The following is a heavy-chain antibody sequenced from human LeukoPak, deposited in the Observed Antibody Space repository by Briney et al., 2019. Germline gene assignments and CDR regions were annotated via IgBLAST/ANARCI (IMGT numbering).Heavy chain of an antibody. V-gene: IGHV1-2*06. D-gene: IGHD3-22*01. J-gene: IGHJ4*02. CDR3: ARMHYYYDRSYYTLDY. CDR2: IHPNSGGT. CDR1: GYTFTTYY. Sequence: ASVRASCKASGYTFTTYYIHWVRQAPGQGLEWMGRIHPNSGGTIYAQKFQGRVTMTTDRSITTAYMELSSLRSDDTAFYYCARMHYYYDRSYYTLDYWGQGTLVTVSS.